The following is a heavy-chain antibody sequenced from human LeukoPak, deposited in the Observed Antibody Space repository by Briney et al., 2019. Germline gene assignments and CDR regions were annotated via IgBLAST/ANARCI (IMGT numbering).Heavy chain of an antibody. V-gene: IGHV4-59*11. CDR2: IYYSGSA. CDR3: ARDRAYCSSTSCYPYYYYYMDV. CDR1: GGSISSHY. Sequence: SETLSLTCTVSGGSISSHYWSWIRQPPGKGLEWIGYIYYSGSANYNPSLKSRVTISVDTSKNQFSLKLSSVTAADTAVYYCARDRAYCSSTSCYPYYYYYMDVWGKGTTVTVSS. J-gene: IGHJ6*03. D-gene: IGHD2-2*01.